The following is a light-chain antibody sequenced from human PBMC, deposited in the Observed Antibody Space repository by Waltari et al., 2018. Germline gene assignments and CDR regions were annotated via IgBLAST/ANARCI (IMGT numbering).Light chain of an antibody. V-gene: IGKV1-33*01. CDR1: QDIRKY. J-gene: IGKJ4*01. CDR2: DAS. CDR3: QQYDDTVPLT. Sequence: IHMTQSPSPLSASLGDRVTITCQASQDIRKYLNWYQQKSGKAPKLLIYDASNLETGVPSRFSGSGSGTDFTFTISSLQPGDIATYYCQQYDDTVPLTFGGGTKVEI.